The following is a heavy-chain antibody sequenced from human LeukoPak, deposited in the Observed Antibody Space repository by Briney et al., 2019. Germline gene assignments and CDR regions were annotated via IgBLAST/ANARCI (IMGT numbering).Heavy chain of an antibody. CDR2: IRQDGSEK. CDR3: ARRRLRCFDY. D-gene: IGHD5-12*01. CDR1: GFTFSRYW. J-gene: IGHJ4*02. V-gene: IGHV3-7*01. Sequence: GGSLRLSCAASGFTFSRYWMSWVRQAPGKGLEWVANIRQDGSEKYYVDSVKGRFTISRDNAKNSLYLQMNSLRAEDTAVYYCARRRLRCFDYWGQGTLVTVSS.